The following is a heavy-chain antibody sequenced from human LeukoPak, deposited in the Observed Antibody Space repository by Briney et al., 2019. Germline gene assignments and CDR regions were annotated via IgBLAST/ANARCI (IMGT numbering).Heavy chain of an antibody. D-gene: IGHD3-10*02. Sequence: PSETLSLTCTISGGSIISDYWSWIRQPPGKGLEWIGYIYYSGSTNYNPSLKSRVTISVDTSKNQFSLKLSSVTAADTAVYYCATQILLCPYYWGQRTLVTVSS. V-gene: IGHV4-59*08. CDR1: GGSIISDY. CDR2: IYYSGST. CDR3: ATQILLCPYY. J-gene: IGHJ4*02.